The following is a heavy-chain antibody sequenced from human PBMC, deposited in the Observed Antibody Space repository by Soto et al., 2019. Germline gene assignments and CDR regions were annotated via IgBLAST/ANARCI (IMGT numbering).Heavy chain of an antibody. J-gene: IGHJ6*02. CDR2: ISAYNGNT. CDR1: GYTFTSYV. D-gene: IGHD6-19*01. V-gene: IGHV1-18*01. Sequence: QVHLVQSGAEVKKPGASVKVSCRASGYTFTSYVISWVRQAPGQGPEWMGWISAYNGNTNFAQRLQGRVTMTTDTSTSTAYMELRSLRSDDTAVYYCARVVATVAGPYGMDVWGQLTTVTVSS. CDR3: ARVVATVAGPYGMDV.